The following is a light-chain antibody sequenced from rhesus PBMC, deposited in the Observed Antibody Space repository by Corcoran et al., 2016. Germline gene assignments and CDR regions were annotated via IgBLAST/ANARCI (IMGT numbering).Light chain of an antibody. J-gene: IGKJ1*01. CDR2: YAS. CDR1: QGISNY. V-gene: IGKV1S14*01. Sequence: DIQMTQSPSSLSASVGDTVTITCRESQGISNYLAWYQPKPGKAPKTLVYYASNLESGVPSRFSGSGAGIDVTLTISSQQPEYFATYDCQQQNSYPRTFGQGTKVEIK. CDR3: QQQNSYPRT.